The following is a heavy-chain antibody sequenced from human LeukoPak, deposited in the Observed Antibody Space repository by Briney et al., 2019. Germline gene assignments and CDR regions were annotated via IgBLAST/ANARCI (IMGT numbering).Heavy chain of an antibody. D-gene: IGHD4-11*01. CDR2: IYSGGST. CDR3: ARAPHDYSDYFDY. V-gene: IGHV3-53*01. J-gene: IGHJ4*02. CDR1: GFTVSSNY. Sequence: PGGSLRLSCAASGFTVSSNYMSWVRQAPGKGLEWVSVIYSGGSTYYADSVKGRFTISRDNAKNSLYLQMNSLRAEDTAVYYCARAPHDYSDYFDYWGQGTLVTVSS.